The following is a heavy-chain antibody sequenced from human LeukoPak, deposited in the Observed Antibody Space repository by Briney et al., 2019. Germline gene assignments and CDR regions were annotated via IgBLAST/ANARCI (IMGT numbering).Heavy chain of an antibody. J-gene: IGHJ3*02. V-gene: IGHV3-23*01. Sequence: GGSLRLSCAASGFTFSSYAMSWVRQAPGKGLEWVSAISGSGGSTYYADSVKGRFTISRDNAKNSLYLQMNSLRAEDTAVYYCARDWRDSSGKFPNDAFDIWGQGTMVTVSS. D-gene: IGHD3-22*01. CDR3: ARDWRDSSGKFPNDAFDI. CDR2: ISGSGGST. CDR1: GFTFSSYA.